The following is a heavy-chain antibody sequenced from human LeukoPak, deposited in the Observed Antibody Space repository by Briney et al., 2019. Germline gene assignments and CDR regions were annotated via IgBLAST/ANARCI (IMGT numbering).Heavy chain of an antibody. J-gene: IGHJ4*02. CDR1: GFSFNIYY. V-gene: IGHV3-7*03. D-gene: IGHD3-22*01. Sequence: PGGSLTLSCGVSGFSFNIYYMSWVRQAPGKGLEWVANLNQDGSEKNYVDSVRGRFTISRDNAKNSLYLQMNSLRAEDTALYHCARDIGSSGYYSDYWGQGTLVTVSS. CDR3: ARDIGSSGYYSDY. CDR2: LNQDGSEK.